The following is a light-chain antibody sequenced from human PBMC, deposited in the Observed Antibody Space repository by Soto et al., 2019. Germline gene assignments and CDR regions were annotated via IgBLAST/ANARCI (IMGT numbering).Light chain of an antibody. V-gene: IGLV2-14*01. Sequence: QSALTQPASVSGSPGQSITISCTGTSSDVGGYKYVSWYQQYPDKAPKLMIYEVSNRPSGVSNRFSGSKSGNTASLTISGLQAEDEADYYCSSYTSSSTYVFETGTKVTVL. CDR2: EVS. CDR3: SSYTSSSTYV. J-gene: IGLJ1*01. CDR1: SSDVGGYKY.